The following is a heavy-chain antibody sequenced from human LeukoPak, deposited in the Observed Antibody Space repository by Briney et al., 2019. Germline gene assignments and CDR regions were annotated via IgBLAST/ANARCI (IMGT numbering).Heavy chain of an antibody. CDR2: ISGSGGST. J-gene: IGHJ4*02. CDR3: ARSLVHYYDSSGYSH. CDR1: RFTFSTYA. Sequence: GGSLRLSCAASRFTFSTYAMSWVRQAPGKGLEWVSAISGSGGSTYYADSVKGRFTISRDNPRNTLYLQMNSLRAEDTAVYYCARSLVHYYDSSGYSHWGQGTLVTVSS. D-gene: IGHD3-22*01. V-gene: IGHV3-23*01.